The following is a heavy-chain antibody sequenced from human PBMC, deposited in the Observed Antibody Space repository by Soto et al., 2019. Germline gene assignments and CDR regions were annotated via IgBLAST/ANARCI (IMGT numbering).Heavy chain of an antibody. CDR2: IYYSGST. D-gene: IGHD2-15*01. J-gene: IGHJ5*02. Sequence: SETLSLTCTVSGGSISSYYWSWIRQPPGKGLEWIGYIYYSGSTNYNPSLKSRVTISVDTSKNQFSLKLSSVTAADTAVYYCARLRDCSGGSCYSGPLNWFDPWGQGTLVNVSS. CDR1: GGSISSYY. V-gene: IGHV4-59*08. CDR3: ARLRDCSGGSCYSGPLNWFDP.